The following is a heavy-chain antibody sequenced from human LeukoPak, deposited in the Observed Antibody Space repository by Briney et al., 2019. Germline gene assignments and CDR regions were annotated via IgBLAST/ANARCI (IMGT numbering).Heavy chain of an antibody. CDR2: ISGSGGST. J-gene: IGHJ4*02. D-gene: IGHD1-1*01. Sequence: GGSLRLSCAASGFIFNDYYMGWIRQAPGKGLEWVSAISGSGGSTYYADSVKGRFTISRDNSKNTLYLQMNSLRAEDTAVYYCARAKMTTTYYFDYWGQGTLVTVSS. CDR1: GFIFNDYY. V-gene: IGHV3-23*01. CDR3: ARAKMTTTYYFDY.